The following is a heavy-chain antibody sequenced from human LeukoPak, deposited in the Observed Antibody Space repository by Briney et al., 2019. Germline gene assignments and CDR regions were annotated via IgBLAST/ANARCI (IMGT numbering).Heavy chain of an antibody. V-gene: IGHV4-59*01. J-gene: IGHJ5*02. CDR3: ARETAARTYNWFDP. CDR2: IYYSGST. D-gene: IGHD6-13*01. CDR1: GGSLSSYY. Sequence: PSETLSLTCTVSGGSLSSYYWSWIRQPPGKGLEWIGYIYYSGSTNYNPSLKSRVTISVDTSKNQFSLKLSSVTAADTAVYYCARETAARTYNWFDPWGQGTLVTVSS.